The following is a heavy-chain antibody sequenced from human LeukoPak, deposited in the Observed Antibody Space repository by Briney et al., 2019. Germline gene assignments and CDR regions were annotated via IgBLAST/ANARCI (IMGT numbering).Heavy chain of an antibody. CDR1: GGSFSGYY. D-gene: IGHD3-10*01. V-gene: IGHV4-34*01. CDR2: INHSGST. Sequence: KPSETLSLTCAVYGGSFSGYYWSWIRQPPGKGLEWIGEINHSGSTNYNPSLKSRVTISVDTSKNLSSLKLSSVTAADTAVYYCARGRRVRGVPYYYMDVWGKGTTVTVSS. J-gene: IGHJ6*03. CDR3: ARGRRVRGVPYYYMDV.